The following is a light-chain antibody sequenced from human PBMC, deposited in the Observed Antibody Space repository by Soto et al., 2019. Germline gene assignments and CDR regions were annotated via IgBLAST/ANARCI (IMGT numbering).Light chain of an antibody. CDR2: RDG. CDR3: AVWDQSLTGWV. J-gene: IGLJ3*02. CDR1: SSNIGSHF. Sequence: QSLLHQPPSASGPPGNRLTISCSGSSSNIGSHFVYWYQHLPGTAPKLLIFRDGQRPSGVPARFFGSKSGTSASLAITGLRSEDEADYYCAVWDQSLTGWVFGGGTKVTVL. V-gene: IGLV1-47*01.